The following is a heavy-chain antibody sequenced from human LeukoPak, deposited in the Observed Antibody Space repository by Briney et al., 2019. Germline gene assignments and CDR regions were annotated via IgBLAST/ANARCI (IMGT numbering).Heavy chain of an antibody. CDR1: GFTFDDYA. CDR2: ISWNSGSI. D-gene: IGHD5-12*01. CDR3: ARVLSGYDWFDP. J-gene: IGHJ5*02. Sequence: GGSLRLSCAASGFTFDDYAMHWVRQAPGKGLEWVSGISWNSGSIGYADSVKGRFTISRDNAKNSLYLQMNSLRAEDTAVYYCARVLSGYDWFDPWGQGTLVTVSS. V-gene: IGHV3-9*01.